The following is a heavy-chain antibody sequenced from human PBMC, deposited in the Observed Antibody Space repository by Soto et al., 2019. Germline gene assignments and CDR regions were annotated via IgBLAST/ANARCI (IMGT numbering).Heavy chain of an antibody. Sequence: GGSLRLSCAASGFTFSIYWMHWVRQAQGKGLVWVSRINSDGSSTSYADSVKGRFTISRDNAKNTLYLQMNSLRAEDTAVYYSARGGGTTIYYYYYYMDVWGKGTTVTVSS. CDR1: GFTFSIYW. CDR3: ARGGGTTIYYYYYYMDV. V-gene: IGHV3-74*01. J-gene: IGHJ6*03. D-gene: IGHD1-1*01. CDR2: INSDGSST.